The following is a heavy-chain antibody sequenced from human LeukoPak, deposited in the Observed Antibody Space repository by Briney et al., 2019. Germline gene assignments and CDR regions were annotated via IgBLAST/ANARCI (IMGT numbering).Heavy chain of an antibody. V-gene: IGHV3-23*01. CDR1: GLTFSRYA. Sequence: GGSLRLSCAASGLTFSRYAMSWVRQAPGKGLEWGSAISASGGSTYYADSVKGRFTISRDNSKNTLYLQMNSLRVEDTAIYYCAKEVYYFDTSGLYSFAFDIWGQGTMVTVPS. D-gene: IGHD3-22*01. J-gene: IGHJ3*02. CDR2: ISASGGST. CDR3: AKEVYYFDTSGLYSFAFDI.